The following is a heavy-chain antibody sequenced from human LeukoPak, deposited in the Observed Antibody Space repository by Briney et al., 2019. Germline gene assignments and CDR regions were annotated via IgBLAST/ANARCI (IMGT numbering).Heavy chain of an antibody. V-gene: IGHV3-21*01. J-gene: IGHJ4*02. Sequence: PGGSLRLSCAASGFTCSSYWMSWVRQAPGKGLEWVSYIMSSSSYIHYADSVKGRFTISRDNAQNSLYLQMNSLRAEDTAVYYCARENDFWSGYPSDYWGQGTPVTVSS. D-gene: IGHD3-3*01. CDR1: GFTCSSYW. CDR3: ARENDFWSGYPSDY. CDR2: IMSSSSYI.